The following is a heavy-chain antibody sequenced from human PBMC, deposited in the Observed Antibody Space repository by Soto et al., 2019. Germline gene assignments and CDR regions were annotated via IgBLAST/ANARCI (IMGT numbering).Heavy chain of an antibody. Sequence: LSLTCTVSGGSISSGDYYWSWIRQPPGKGLEWIGYIYYSGSTYYNPSLKSRVTISVDTSKNQFSLKLSSVTAADTAVYYCARESRFGELTYYYYGMDVWGQGTTVTVSS. CDR3: ARESRFGELTYYYYGMDV. V-gene: IGHV4-30-4*01. CDR2: IYYSGST. D-gene: IGHD3-10*01. J-gene: IGHJ6*02. CDR1: GGSISSGDYY.